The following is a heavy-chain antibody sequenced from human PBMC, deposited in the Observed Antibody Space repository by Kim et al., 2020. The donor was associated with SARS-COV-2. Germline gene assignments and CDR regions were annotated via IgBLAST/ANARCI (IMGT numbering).Heavy chain of an antibody. D-gene: IGHD2-21*02. J-gene: IGHJ4*02. V-gene: IGHV3-53*01. Sequence: YYADSVKGRFTISRDNSKNTLHLQMNSLRAEDTAVYYCARDIGGDCYFDYWGQGTLVTVSS. CDR3: ARDIGGDCYFDY.